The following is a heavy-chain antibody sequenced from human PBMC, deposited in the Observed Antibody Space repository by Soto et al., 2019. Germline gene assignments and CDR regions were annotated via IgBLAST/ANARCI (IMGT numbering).Heavy chain of an antibody. D-gene: IGHD5-12*01. J-gene: IGHJ4*02. Sequence: GGSLRLSCAASGFTISRYAMNWIRQGPGKGLEWVSGISGSGDSTYYADSVKGRFTISRDNSKNTLYLQMNSLRAEDTAVYYCEKDRGYDWWRPFDYWGQGTLVTLSS. CDR2: ISGSGDST. CDR1: GFTISRYA. V-gene: IGHV3-23*01. CDR3: EKDRGYDWWRPFDY.